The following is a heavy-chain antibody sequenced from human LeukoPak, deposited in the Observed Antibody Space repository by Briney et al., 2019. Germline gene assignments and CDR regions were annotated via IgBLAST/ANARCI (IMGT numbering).Heavy chain of an antibody. D-gene: IGHD6-13*01. CDR1: GGSFSGYY. V-gene: IGHV4-34*01. CDR3: ASRYSSSWYRFDY. Sequence: SETLSLTRAVYGGSFSGYYWSWIRQPPGKGLEWIGEINHSGSTNFNPSLKSRVTISVDTSKNQFSLKLSSVTAADTAVYYCASRYSSSWYRFDYWGQGTLVTVSS. CDR2: INHSGST. J-gene: IGHJ4*02.